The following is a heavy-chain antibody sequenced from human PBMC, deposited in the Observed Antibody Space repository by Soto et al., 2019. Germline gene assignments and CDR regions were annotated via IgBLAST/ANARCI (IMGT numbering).Heavy chain of an antibody. J-gene: IGHJ6*03. CDR1: GGTFSSYT. D-gene: IGHD4-4*01. Sequence: QVQLVQSGAEVKKPGSSVKVSCKASGGTFSSYTISWVRQAPGQGLEWMGRIIPILGIANYAQKFQGRVTITADKSTSRAYMELSSLRSEDTAVYYCARASDYRVKAGYYYYYMDVWGKGTTVTVSS. CDR2: IIPILGIA. CDR3: ARASDYRVKAGYYYYYMDV. V-gene: IGHV1-69*02.